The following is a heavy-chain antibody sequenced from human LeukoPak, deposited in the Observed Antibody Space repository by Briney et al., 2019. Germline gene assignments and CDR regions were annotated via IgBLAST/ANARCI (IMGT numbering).Heavy chain of an antibody. J-gene: IGHJ6*02. CDR2: IKQDGSEK. Sequence: GGSLRLSCAASGFTFSNYWMSWVRQAPGKGLEWVANIKQDGSEKYCVDSVKGRFTISRDNAKNSLYLQMNSLRAEDTAVYHCSRDLRFRDYYGMDVWGQGTTVTVSS. D-gene: IGHD3-3*01. CDR3: SRDLRFRDYYGMDV. V-gene: IGHV3-7*03. CDR1: GFTFSNYW.